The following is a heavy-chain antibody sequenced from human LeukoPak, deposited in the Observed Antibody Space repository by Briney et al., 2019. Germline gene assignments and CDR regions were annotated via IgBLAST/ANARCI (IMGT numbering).Heavy chain of an antibody. CDR2: ISYDGSNK. J-gene: IGHJ6*02. CDR3: ARDGAGYSGYYYYYGMDV. D-gene: IGHD5-12*01. Sequence: GGSLRLSCAASGFSFSTYGMHWVRQAPGKGLEWVAVISYDGSNKYYADSVKGRFTISRDNSKNTLYLQMNSLRAEDTAVYYCARDGAGYSGYYYYYGMDVWGQGTTVTVSS. V-gene: IGHV3-30*19. CDR1: GFSFSTYG.